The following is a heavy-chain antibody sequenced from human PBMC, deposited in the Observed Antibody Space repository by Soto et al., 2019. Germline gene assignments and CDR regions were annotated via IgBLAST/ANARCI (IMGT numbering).Heavy chain of an antibody. CDR2: ISAYNGNT. CDR3: ARLYYYDTSGYYYVEDF. Sequence: QVQPVQSGGEVKKPGASVKVSCKASGYTFNRYAISWVRQAPGQGLEWMGWISAYNGNTNYAQKFQGRVTMTTDTSTSTAYMELRSLRSDDTAVYYCARLYYYDTSGYYYVEDFWGQGTLVTVSS. J-gene: IGHJ4*02. V-gene: IGHV1-18*01. D-gene: IGHD3-22*01. CDR1: GYTFNRYA.